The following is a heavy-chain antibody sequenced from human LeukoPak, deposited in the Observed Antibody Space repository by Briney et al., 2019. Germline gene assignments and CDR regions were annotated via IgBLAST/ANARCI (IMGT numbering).Heavy chain of an antibody. Sequence: GGSLRLSCEASGFTFSSYAMSWVRQAPGKGLEWVSAISGSGGSTYYADSVKGRFTISRDNSKNTLYLQMNSLRAEDTAVYYCAKVDTYYDILTGYYPNYFDYWGQGTLVTVSS. CDR3: AKVDTYYDILTGYYPNYFDY. CDR1: GFTFSSYA. J-gene: IGHJ4*02. CDR2: ISGSGGST. V-gene: IGHV3-23*01. D-gene: IGHD3-9*01.